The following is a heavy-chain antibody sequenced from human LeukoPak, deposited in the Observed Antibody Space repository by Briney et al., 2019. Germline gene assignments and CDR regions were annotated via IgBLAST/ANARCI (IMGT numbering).Heavy chain of an antibody. Sequence: QTAGSLRLYCAASGFTFSSYGMHWVRQAPGKGLEWVAVIWYDGSKKYYADSVKGRFTIYRDNCKNTLYLQMNRLGAEDTAVYYCGRDEGSGWPDYWGQGTLVTVSS. CDR2: IWYDGSKK. J-gene: IGHJ4*02. V-gene: IGHV3-33*01. CDR1: GFTFSSYG. D-gene: IGHD6-19*01. CDR3: GRDEGSGWPDY.